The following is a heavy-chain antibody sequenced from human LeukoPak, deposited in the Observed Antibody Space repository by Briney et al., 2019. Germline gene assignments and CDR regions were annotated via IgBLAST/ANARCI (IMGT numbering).Heavy chain of an antibody. D-gene: IGHD3-22*01. J-gene: IGHJ4*02. CDR3: ARDRDRSPIDY. CDR1: GFSFSSYA. V-gene: IGHV3-20*04. CDR2: INWNGGST. Sequence: RPGGSLRLSCAASGFSFSSYAMSWVRQAPGKGLEWVSGINWNGGSTGYADSVKGRFTISRDNAKNSLYLQMNSLRAEDTAVYYCARDRDRSPIDYWGQGALVTVSS.